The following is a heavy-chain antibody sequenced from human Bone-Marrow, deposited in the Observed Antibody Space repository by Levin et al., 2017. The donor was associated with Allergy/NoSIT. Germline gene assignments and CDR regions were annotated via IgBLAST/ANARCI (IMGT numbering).Heavy chain of an antibody. CDR1: GFSFSNYG. V-gene: IGHV3-30*18. CDR2: ISYDGGKQ. Sequence: GESLKISCAASGFSFSNYGLHWVRQAPGKGLEWGAVISYDGGKQYYADSVKDRFTISIYNSKNTLYLQMSILKPEETAVYYCAKGIKATTPRVYNFSFYCIDVWGHGTTVTVSS. CDR3: AKGIKATTPRVYNFSFYCIDV. J-gene: IGHJ6*02. D-gene: IGHD1-7*01.